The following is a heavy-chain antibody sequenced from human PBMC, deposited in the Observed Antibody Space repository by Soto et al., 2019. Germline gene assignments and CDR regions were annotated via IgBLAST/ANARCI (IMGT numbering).Heavy chain of an antibody. CDR2: ISAYNGNT. Sequence: ASVKVSCKASGYTFTSYGISWVRQAPGQGLEWMGWISAYNGNTNYAQKLQGRVTMTTDTSTSTAYMELRSLRSDDTAVYYCAREASDIVVVLASMIWDCDAFTIWAQGTIFT. CDR1: GYTFTSYG. V-gene: IGHV1-18*01. CDR3: AREASDIVVVLASMIWDCDAFTI. J-gene: IGHJ3*02. D-gene: IGHD2-15*01.